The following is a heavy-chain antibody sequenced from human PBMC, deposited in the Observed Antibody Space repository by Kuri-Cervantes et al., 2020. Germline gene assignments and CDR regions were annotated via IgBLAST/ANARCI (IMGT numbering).Heavy chain of an antibody. CDR2: MNPNSGNT. J-gene: IGHJ4*02. CDR1: GYSFSSND. V-gene: IGHV1-8*02. D-gene: IGHD3-16*01. CDR3: ARGLTVIHGGGDY. Sequence: ASVKVSCKASGYSFSSNDINWVRQATGQGLGWMGWMNPNSGNTGYAQKFQGRVTMTRNTSISTAYMELSSLRSEDTAVYYCARGLTVIHGGGDYWGQGTLVTVSS.